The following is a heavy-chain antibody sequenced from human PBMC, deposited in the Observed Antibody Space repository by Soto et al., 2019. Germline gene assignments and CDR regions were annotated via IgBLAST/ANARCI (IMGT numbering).Heavy chain of an antibody. J-gene: IGHJ3*01. CDR2: IRNKANSHTT. CDR3: ARGYGTFGVVDDAFDF. Sequence: PGGSLRLSCAASGFSFSDHYMDWVRQAPGKGLEWVGRIRNKANSHTTEYAASVKGRFTISRDDSKNSLYLQMNSLRTEDTAVYYCARGYGTFGVVDDAFDFWGQGTMVTVSS. V-gene: IGHV3-72*01. CDR1: GFSFSDHY. D-gene: IGHD3-3*01.